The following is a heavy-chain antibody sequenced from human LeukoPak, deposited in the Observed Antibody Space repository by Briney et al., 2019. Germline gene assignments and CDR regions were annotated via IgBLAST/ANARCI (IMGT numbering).Heavy chain of an antibody. CDR3: GRRFCNSCPLDF. J-gene: IGHJ4*02. CDR2: CLAGGLL. D-gene: IGHD2-21*01. V-gene: IGHV3-66*04. Sequence: GGSLRLSCVGSGFNVATNNMYWVRQAPGKGLVCVSTCLAGGLLHYADSVRDRFIISRDTSKNTLYLQMNSLTAEDTAVYYCGRRFCNSCPLDFWGQGTLVTVSS. CDR1: GFNVATNN.